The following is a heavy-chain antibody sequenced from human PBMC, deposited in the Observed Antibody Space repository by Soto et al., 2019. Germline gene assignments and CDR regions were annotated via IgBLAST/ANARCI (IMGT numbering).Heavy chain of an antibody. CDR1: GFTFSGSA. CDR2: IRSKANSYAT. Sequence: EVQLVESGGGLVQPGGSLKLSCAASGFTFSGSAMHWVRQASGKGLEWVGRIRSKANSYATAYAALVKGRFTISRDDSKNTAYLQMNSLKTEDTAVYYCTRDVWDTHYGMDVWGQGTTVTVSS. CDR3: TRDVWDTHYGMDV. V-gene: IGHV3-73*02. J-gene: IGHJ6*02. D-gene: IGHD3-16*01.